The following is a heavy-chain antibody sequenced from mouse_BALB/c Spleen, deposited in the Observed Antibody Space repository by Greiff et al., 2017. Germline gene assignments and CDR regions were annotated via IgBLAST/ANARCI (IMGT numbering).Heavy chain of an antibody. D-gene: IGHD2-10*02. CDR1: GYTFTDYA. J-gene: IGHJ4*01. CDR3: ARWGYGNYVGYYAMDE. CDR2: ISTYYGDA. V-gene: IGHV1S137*01. Sequence: VKLVESGAELVRPGVSVKISCKGSGYTFTDYAMHWVKQSHAKSLEWIGVISTYYGDASYNQKFKGKATMTVDKSSSTAYMELARLTSEDSAIYYCARWGYGNYVGYYAMDEWGQGTSVTVSS.